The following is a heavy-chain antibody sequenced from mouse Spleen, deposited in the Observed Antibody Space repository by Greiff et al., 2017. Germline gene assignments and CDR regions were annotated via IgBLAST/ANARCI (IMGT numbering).Heavy chain of an antibody. V-gene: IGHV5-12-2*01. CDR2: ISNGGGST. Sequence: DVMLVESGGGLVQPGGSLKLSCAASVFTFSSYTMSWVRQTPEKRLEWVAYISNGGGSTYYPDTVKGRFTISRDNAKNTLYLQMSSLKSEDTAMYYCARQGDYDYFDYWGQGTTLTVSS. CDR3: ARQGDYDYFDY. J-gene: IGHJ2*01. CDR1: VFTFSSYT. D-gene: IGHD2-4*01.